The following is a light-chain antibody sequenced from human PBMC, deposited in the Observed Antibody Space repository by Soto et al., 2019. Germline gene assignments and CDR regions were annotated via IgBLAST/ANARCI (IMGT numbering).Light chain of an antibody. CDR3: QQSYSTLSIT. CDR1: ESISRH. CDR2: AAS. J-gene: IGKJ5*01. Sequence: DIQMTQSPSSLSASVGDRVTITCRASESISRHLNWYQQKPGKAPKLLIYAASSLQNGVPSRFSGSGSGTDFTLTISNLQPEDFPTYYCQQSYSTLSITFGQGTRLEIK. V-gene: IGKV1-39*01.